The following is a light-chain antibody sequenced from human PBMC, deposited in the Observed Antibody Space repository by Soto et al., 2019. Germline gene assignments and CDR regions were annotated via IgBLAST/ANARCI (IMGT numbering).Light chain of an antibody. V-gene: IGKV1-5*01. CDR2: DVS. CDR1: QSVSDS. CDR3: QQYDYSRT. J-gene: IGKJ1*01. Sequence: DIQMTQSPSTLSASVGDTVTITCRASQSVSDSLAWYQVKPGEAPKLLIFDVSNLETGVPSRFSGSGSGTEFSLTIRGLQPDDFATYYRQQYDYSRTFGQGTKV.